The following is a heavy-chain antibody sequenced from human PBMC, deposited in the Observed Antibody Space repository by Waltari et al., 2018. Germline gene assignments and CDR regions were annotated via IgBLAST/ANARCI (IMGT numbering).Heavy chain of an antibody. V-gene: IGHV3-30-3*01. CDR2: VSSDGADR. CDR1: GFRFSTSA. CDR3: ARDNPYSSSWITFFDTFDI. D-gene: IGHD6-13*01. Sequence: QVQLVESGGGVVQPGGSLRLSCTASGFRFSTSAMPWVRQAPGKGLEWVAVVSSDGADRRYSDSVQGRFTISRDNSKNTMYLQMDSLRAEDTAVYYCARDNPYSSSWITFFDTFDIWGQGTMVTVSS. J-gene: IGHJ3*02.